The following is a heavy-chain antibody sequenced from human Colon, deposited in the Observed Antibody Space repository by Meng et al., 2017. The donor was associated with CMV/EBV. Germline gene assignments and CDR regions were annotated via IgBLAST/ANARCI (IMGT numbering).Heavy chain of an antibody. V-gene: IGHV4-34*01. CDR1: GGSLSGYY. CDR2: INESGDT. Sequence: YGGSLSGYYWRWIRQSPGKGLEWIGEINESGDTKYNPSLKSRVTISVDTSKTHFSLTLSSVTAADAALYYCARDGRCSRGGGSCLDFWGQGTLVTVSS. CDR3: ARDGRCSRGGGSCLDF. D-gene: IGHD2-15*01. J-gene: IGHJ4*02.